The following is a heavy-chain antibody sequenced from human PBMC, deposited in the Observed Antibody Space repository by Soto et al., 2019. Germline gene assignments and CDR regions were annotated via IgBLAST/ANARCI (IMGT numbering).Heavy chain of an antibody. Sequence: SQTLSLTCAISGDSVSSNSAAWNWIRQSPSRGLEWLGRTYYRSKWYNDYAVSVKSRITINPDTSKNQFSLQLNSVTPEDTAVYYCARDDEGITGTTHYYYYMDVWGKGTTVTAP. CDR1: GDSVSSNSAA. V-gene: IGHV6-1*01. CDR2: TYYRSKWYN. CDR3: ARDDEGITGTTHYYYYMDV. J-gene: IGHJ6*03. D-gene: IGHD1-7*01.